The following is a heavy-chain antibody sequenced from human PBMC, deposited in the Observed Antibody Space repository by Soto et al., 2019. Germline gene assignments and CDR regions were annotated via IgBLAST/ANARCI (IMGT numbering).Heavy chain of an antibody. D-gene: IGHD4-17*01. Sequence: EVQLVESGGGLVQPGGSLRLSCAASGFTFSDHYMDWVRQAPGKGLEWVGRIRNRANSFTTEYATSVKGRFTISRDDSKKLLYLQMNSLKTEDTAVYHCARSTVSTTPYYSDYLGQGTLVTVSS. CDR2: IRNRANSFTT. J-gene: IGHJ4*02. CDR1: GFTFSDHY. V-gene: IGHV3-72*01. CDR3: ARSTVSTTPYYSDY.